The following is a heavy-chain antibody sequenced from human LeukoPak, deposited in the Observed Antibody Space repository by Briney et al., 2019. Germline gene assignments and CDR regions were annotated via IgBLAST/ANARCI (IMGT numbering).Heavy chain of an antibody. CDR2: IYYSGST. V-gene: IGHV4-59*08. CDR1: GGSLSNYY. CDR3: ARPHCSGGSCYLNY. J-gene: IGHJ4*02. D-gene: IGHD2-15*01. Sequence: SETLSLTCTVSGGSLSNYYWSWIRQPPGKGLEWIGYIYYSGSTNYNPSLKSRVTISVDTSKNQFSLNLSSVTAADTAVYYCARPHCSGGSCYLNYWGQGTLVTVSS.